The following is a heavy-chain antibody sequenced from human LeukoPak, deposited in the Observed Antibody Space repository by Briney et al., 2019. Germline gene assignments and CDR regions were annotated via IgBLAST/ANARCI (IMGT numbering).Heavy chain of an antibody. Sequence: GSVKVSCKASGYTFTGYYMHWVRQAPGQGLEWMGWINPDSGGTNYAQKFQGRVTMTRDTSISTAYMELSRLRADDTDVYYCAGLKRITMVRGVIRNYFEYWGQGTLVTVSS. CDR2: INPDSGGT. V-gene: IGHV1-2*02. CDR1: GYTFTGYY. D-gene: IGHD3-10*01. J-gene: IGHJ4*02. CDR3: AGLKRITMVRGVIRNYFEY.